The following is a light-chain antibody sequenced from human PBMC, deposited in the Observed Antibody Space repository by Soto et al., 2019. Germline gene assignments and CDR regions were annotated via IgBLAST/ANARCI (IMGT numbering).Light chain of an antibody. CDR3: QSYDSSLSGVV. CDR1: SSDVGEHYY. J-gene: IGLJ2*01. CDR2: DNN. Sequence: QSVLTQPPSASGSPGQSVTISCTGTSSDVGEHYYVSWYQKHPGKAPKLIIYDNNNRPSGVPDRFSGSKSGTSASLAITGLQAEDEADYYCQSYDSSLSGVVFGGGTKLTVL. V-gene: IGLV2-8*01.